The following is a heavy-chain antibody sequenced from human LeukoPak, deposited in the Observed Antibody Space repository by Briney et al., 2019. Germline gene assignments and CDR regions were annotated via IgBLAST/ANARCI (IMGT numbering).Heavy chain of an antibody. CDR2: ITGSVEGT. Sequence: PGGSLRLSCAASGFTFSSYSMNWVRQAPGKGLEWVSGITGSVEGTNYADSVKGRFTISRDNSRDTLFLQMTNLRAENTAVYYGAKSSQRKTPSLVSFFDSWGQGTLVTVSS. V-gene: IGHV3-23*01. CDR1: GFTFSSYS. J-gene: IGHJ4*02. D-gene: IGHD2-8*01. CDR3: AKSSQRKTPSLVSFFDS.